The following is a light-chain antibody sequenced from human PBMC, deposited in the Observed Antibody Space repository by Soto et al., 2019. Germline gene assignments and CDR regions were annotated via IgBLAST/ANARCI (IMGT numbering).Light chain of an antibody. V-gene: IGLV2-14*01. CDR1: SSDVGGYHY. J-gene: IGLJ2*01. CDR2: EVS. CDR3: ASYTSSSTSVI. Sequence: QSALTQPRSVSGSPGQSVTLSCTGTSSDVGGYHYVSWYQHHPGKAPKIIIFEVSNRPSGISSRFSGSKSGNTASLTISGLQAEDEADYYCASYTSSSTSVIFGRGTKLTVL.